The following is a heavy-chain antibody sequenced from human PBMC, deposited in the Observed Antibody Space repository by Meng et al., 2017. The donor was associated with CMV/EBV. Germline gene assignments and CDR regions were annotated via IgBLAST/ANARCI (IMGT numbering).Heavy chain of an antibody. CDR3: ARDRSRWVTKYCFDY. CDR1: GRGSSSSSYY. J-gene: IGHJ4*02. D-gene: IGHD4-17*01. V-gene: IGHV4-39*07. CDR2: IYDSGST. Sequence: QLQGSGPGLVMLMESLSLTFTVTGRGSSSSSYYWSWIRQPPGKGLEWIGSIYDSGSTYYNPSLKSRVTISVDTSKNQFSLKLSSVTAADTAVYYCARDRSRWVTKYCFDYWGQGTLVTVSS.